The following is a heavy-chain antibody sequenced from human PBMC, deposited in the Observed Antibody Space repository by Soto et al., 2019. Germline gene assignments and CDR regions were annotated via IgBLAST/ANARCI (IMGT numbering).Heavy chain of an antibody. Sequence: QVQLVESGGGGVQPGTSLRLSCVGSGFTFRSFVIHWVRQAPGKGLEWVALTSYDGSNAYYGDSVKGRFTISRDNSKNTVDLQMDSLRVEDTALYYCARWGTTGGLDFWGQGTLVSVSS. D-gene: IGHD3-16*01. V-gene: IGHV3-30*03. J-gene: IGHJ4*02. CDR2: TSYDGSNA. CDR1: GFTFRSFV. CDR3: ARWGTTGGLDF.